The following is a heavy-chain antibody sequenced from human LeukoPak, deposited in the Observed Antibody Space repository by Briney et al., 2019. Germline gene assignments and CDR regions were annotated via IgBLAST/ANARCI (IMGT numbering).Heavy chain of an antibody. D-gene: IGHD6-13*01. Sequence: GGSLRLSCAASGFTFSSYAMSWVRQAPGKGLEWVSVISGGGGSTYYADSVKGRFTISRDNSKNTLYLQMNSLRAEDTAVYYCAKDGQQLVRTTFDYWGQGTLVTVSS. J-gene: IGHJ4*02. CDR2: ISGGGGST. CDR3: AKDGQQLVRTTFDY. CDR1: GFTFSSYA. V-gene: IGHV3-23*01.